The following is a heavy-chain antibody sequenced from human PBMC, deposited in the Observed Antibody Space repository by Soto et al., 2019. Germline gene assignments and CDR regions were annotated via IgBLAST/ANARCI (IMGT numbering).Heavy chain of an antibody. CDR3: ARGDYHDTSGPFSDAFDV. J-gene: IGHJ3*01. Sequence: PGGSLRLSCAASGFTFSSYWMSWVRQAPGKGLEWVANIKQDGSEKYYVDSVKGRFTNSRDNAKNSLYLQMNSLRAEDTAVYYCARGDYHDTSGPFSDAFDVWGQGTMVTVSS. V-gene: IGHV3-7*04. D-gene: IGHD3-22*01. CDR2: IKQDGSEK. CDR1: GFTFSSYW.